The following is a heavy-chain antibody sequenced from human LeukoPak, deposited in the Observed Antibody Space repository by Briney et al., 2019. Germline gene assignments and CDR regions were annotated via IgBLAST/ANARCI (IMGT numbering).Heavy chain of an antibody. D-gene: IGHD5-18*01. CDR3: AKVDGGYSYGPFDY. V-gene: IGHV3-48*03. J-gene: IGHJ4*02. CDR1: GFTFSSCE. CDR2: ISSSGSTI. Sequence: SGGSLRLSCAASGFTFSSCEMNWVRQAPGKGLEWVSYISSSGSTIYYADSVKGRFTISRDNAKNSLYLQMNSLRAEDTAVYYCAKVDGGYSYGPFDYWGQGTLVTVSS.